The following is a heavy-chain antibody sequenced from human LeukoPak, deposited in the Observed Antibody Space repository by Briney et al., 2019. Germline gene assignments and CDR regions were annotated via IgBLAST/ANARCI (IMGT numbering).Heavy chain of an antibody. J-gene: IGHJ1*01. CDR1: GDYLLSGH. CDR2: IYDSGIT. Sequence: SETLSLTCTVPGDYLLSGHWNWIRQPPGKGLEWIGYIYDSGITDYSPSLKSRLTPSVDTSNNQFSLTLVSVTAADTAVYYCAGRGHRYSRDWGQGILVTVSS. V-gene: IGHV4-4*09. D-gene: IGHD2-15*01. CDR3: AGRGHRYSRD.